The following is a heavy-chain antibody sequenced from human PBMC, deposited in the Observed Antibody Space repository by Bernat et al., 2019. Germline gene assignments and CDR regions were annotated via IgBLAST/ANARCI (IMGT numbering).Heavy chain of an antibody. V-gene: IGHV4-4*02. Sequence: QVQLQESGPGLVKPSETLSLTCDVSGASINSYWWSWVRQPPGKGLEWIGEIEHGGATNYNPSLKSRVTISVDKSKNQFSLKLSSVTDADTALYYCARNGAYCIEVWGQGTTVTLS. CDR2: IEHGGAT. D-gene: IGHD2-21*01. J-gene: IGHJ6*02. CDR3: ARNGAYCIEV. CDR1: GASINSYW.